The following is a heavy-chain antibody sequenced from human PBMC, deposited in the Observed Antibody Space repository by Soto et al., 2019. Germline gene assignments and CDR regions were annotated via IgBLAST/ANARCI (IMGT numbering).Heavy chain of an antibody. Sequence: SQTLSLTCAISGDSVSSNSAAWNWIRQSPSRCLEWLGRTYYRSKWYNDYAVSVKSRITINPDTSKNQFSLQLNSVTPEDTAVYYCARDRRTGIAVAGNRSYYYYGMDVWGQGTTVTVSS. CDR3: ARDRRTGIAVAGNRSYYYYGMDV. V-gene: IGHV6-1*01. CDR2: TYYRSKWYN. D-gene: IGHD6-19*01. CDR1: GDSVSSNSAA. J-gene: IGHJ6*02.